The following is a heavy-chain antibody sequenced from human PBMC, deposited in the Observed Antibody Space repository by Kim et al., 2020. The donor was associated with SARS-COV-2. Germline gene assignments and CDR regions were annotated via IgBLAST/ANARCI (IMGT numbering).Heavy chain of an antibody. CDR1: GGTFSSYA. CDR2: IIPIFGTA. J-gene: IGHJ4*02. CDR3: ARRTYYYDSSGTAFDY. V-gene: IGHV1-69*13. Sequence: SVKVSCKASGGTFSSYAISWVRQAPGQGLEWMGGIIPIFGTANYAQKFQGRVTITADESTSTAYMELSSLRSEDTAVYYCARRTYYYDSSGTAFDYWGQGTLVTVSS. D-gene: IGHD3-22*01.